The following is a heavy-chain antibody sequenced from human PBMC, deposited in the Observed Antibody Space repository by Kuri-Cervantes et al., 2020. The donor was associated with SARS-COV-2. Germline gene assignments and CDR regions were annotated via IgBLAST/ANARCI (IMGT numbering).Heavy chain of an antibody. J-gene: IGHJ4*02. D-gene: IGHD4-23*01. CDR1: GGSFSGYY. CDR3: ARVKSVVTPDIDY. Sequence: SETLSLTCAVYGGSFSGYYWSWIRQPPGKGLEWIGEISHSGSTNYNPSLKSRVTISVDTSKNQFSLKLSSVTAADTAVYYCARVKSVVTPDIDYWGQGILVTVSS. CDR2: ISHSGST. V-gene: IGHV4-34*01.